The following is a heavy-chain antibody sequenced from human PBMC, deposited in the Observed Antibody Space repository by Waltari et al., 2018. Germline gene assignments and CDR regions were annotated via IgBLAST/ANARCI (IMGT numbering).Heavy chain of an antibody. Sequence: EVQLVQSGAEVKKPGATVKISCKASGYTFTDYYMHWVQQAPGKGLEWMGRVEPEEEETRHAEKCQGRVTITADTSTDAAYMELSSLRSEDTAVYYCAAGSRYDFWSGYSFDYWGQGTLVTVSS. V-gene: IGHV1-69-2*01. D-gene: IGHD3-3*01. CDR1: GYTFTDYY. J-gene: IGHJ4*02. CDR2: VEPEEEET. CDR3: AAGSRYDFWSGYSFDY.